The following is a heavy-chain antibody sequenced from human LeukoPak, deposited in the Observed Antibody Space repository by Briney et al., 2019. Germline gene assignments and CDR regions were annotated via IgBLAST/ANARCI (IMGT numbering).Heavy chain of an antibody. J-gene: IGHJ3*02. CDR1: GFTVSSNY. CDR3: ARDLVSSGWYDAFDI. V-gene: IGHV3-66*01. D-gene: IGHD6-19*01. CDR2: IYSGGGT. Sequence: PGGSLRLSCAASGFTVSSNYMSWVRQPPGKGLEWVSVIYSGGGTYYADSVKGRFTISRDNSKNTLYLQMNSLRAEDTAVYYCARDLVSSGWYDAFDIWGQGTMVTVSS.